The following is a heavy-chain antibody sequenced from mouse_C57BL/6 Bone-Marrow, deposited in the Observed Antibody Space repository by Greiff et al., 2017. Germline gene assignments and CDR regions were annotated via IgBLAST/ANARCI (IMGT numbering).Heavy chain of an antibody. CDR3: ARRDYYGSSYLAY. CDR1: GYTFTSYW. CDR2: IYPGSGST. J-gene: IGHJ3*01. Sequence: VQLQQSGAELVKPGASVKMSCKASGYTFTSYWITWVKQRPGQGLEWIGDIYPGSGSTNYNEKFKSKATLTVDTSSSTAYMQLSSLTSEDSAVYYCARRDYYGSSYLAYWGQGTLVTVSA. D-gene: IGHD1-1*01. V-gene: IGHV1-55*01.